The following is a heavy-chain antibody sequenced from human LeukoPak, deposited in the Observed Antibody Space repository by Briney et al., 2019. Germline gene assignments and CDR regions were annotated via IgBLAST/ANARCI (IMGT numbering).Heavy chain of an antibody. D-gene: IGHD1-26*01. V-gene: IGHV4-59*01. CDR2: IFYTGNT. Sequence: NPSETLSLTCTVSGGSISSSYWSWIRQPPGEGLEWIGYIFYTGNTNYNPSLKSRVTISVDTSQNQFSLKLSSVTAADTAMYYCASSTGTYFGLWGQGTMVTVSS. CDR3: ASSTGTYFGL. CDR1: GGSISSSY. J-gene: IGHJ3*01.